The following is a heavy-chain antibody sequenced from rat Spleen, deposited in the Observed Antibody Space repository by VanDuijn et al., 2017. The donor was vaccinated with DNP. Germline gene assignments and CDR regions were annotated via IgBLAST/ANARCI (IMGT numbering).Heavy chain of an antibody. CDR3: ITWGWLLGLDA. CDR1: GFTFSNYD. D-gene: IGHD1-12*02. V-gene: IGHV5-20*01. J-gene: IGHJ4*01. Sequence: EVQLVESGGGLVQPGRSLKLSCAASGFTFSNYDMAWVRQAPTTGLEWVASINTNGGSPYYRDSLKGRFTVSRDNAKSSLYLQMDGLRSEDTASYYCITWGWLLGLDAWGQGTSVTVSS. CDR2: INTNGGSP.